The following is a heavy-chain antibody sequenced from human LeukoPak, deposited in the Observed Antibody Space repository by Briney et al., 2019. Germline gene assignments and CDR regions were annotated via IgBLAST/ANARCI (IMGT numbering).Heavy chain of an antibody. CDR3: AKAPMNYDFWSGYYFY. J-gene: IGHJ4*02. D-gene: IGHD3-3*01. CDR1: GFTFSSYA. V-gene: IGHV3-23*01. Sequence: GGPLRLSCAASGFTFSSYAMSWVRQAPGKGLEWVSAISGSGGSTYYADSVKGRFTISRNNSKNTLYLQMNSLRAEDTAVYYCAKAPMNYDFWSGYYFYWGQGTLVTVSS. CDR2: ISGSGGST.